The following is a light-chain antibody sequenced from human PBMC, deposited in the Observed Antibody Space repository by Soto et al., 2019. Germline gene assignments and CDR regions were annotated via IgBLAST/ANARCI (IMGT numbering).Light chain of an antibody. Sequence: QSVLTQTPSVSGAPGQRVTISCTGSSSNIGAGYDVHWYQQLPGTAPKLLIYGNNNRPLGVPDRFSGSKSGTAASLAITGLQAEDEADYYCQSYDSSLSERVFGGGTKLTVL. CDR2: GNN. V-gene: IGLV1-40*01. J-gene: IGLJ3*02. CDR1: SSNIGAGYD. CDR3: QSYDSSLSERV.